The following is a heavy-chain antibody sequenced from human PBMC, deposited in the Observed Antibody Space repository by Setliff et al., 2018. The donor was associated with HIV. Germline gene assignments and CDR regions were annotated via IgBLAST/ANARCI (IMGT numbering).Heavy chain of an antibody. CDR1: GESFSNYH. V-gene: IGHV4-34*01. D-gene: IGHD2-2*01. CDR2: ISRSGNT. CDR3: ARDQRLPGVQPPYWYFDL. J-gene: IGHJ2*01. Sequence: SETLSLTCAVFGESFSNYHWNWFRQPPGGGLEWIGEISRSGNTDYNSSLKSRVTISVDTSKKQFSLEMRSLTAADTAIYYCARDQRLPGVQPPYWYFDLWGRGTLVT.